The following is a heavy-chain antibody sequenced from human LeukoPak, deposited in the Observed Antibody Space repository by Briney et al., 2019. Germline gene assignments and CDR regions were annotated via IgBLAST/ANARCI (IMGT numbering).Heavy chain of an antibody. CDR3: AKESDSGYHSEGPKT. D-gene: IGHD5-12*01. Sequence: GGSLRLSCTASGFVLSDYGMHWVRQAPGKGREGVAFVRNDGGNEYYVGSVKGRFTISRDKSKNTLYLQMNSLRAEDTAVYSCAKESDSGYHSEGPKTWGLGTLVTVSS. J-gene: IGHJ5*02. V-gene: IGHV3-30*02. CDR1: GFVLSDYG. CDR2: VRNDGGNE.